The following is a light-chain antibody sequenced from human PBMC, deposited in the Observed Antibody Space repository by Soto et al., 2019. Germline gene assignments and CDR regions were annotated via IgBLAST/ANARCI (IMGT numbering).Light chain of an antibody. V-gene: IGLV2-14*01. CDR1: SSDIGAYNY. CDR2: EVS. J-gene: IGLJ1*01. Sequence: QSVLTQPASVSGSPGQSITISCTGSSSDIGAYNYVSWYQHHRGKAPKVIIYEVSHRPSGVSDRFSGSKSGNTASLTISGLQAEDEADYYCTSYTANTGLEYVFGTGTKVTVL. CDR3: TSYTANTGLEYV.